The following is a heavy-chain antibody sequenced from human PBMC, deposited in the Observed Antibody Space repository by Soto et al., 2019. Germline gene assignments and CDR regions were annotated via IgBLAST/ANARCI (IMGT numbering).Heavy chain of an antibody. CDR2: ISGSGGST. D-gene: IGHD3-10*01. Sequence: GGSLRLSCAASGFSFSGYGMSWVRQAPVNGLEWVSAISGSGGSTYYAESVKGRFTISRDNAKNTLYLQVNNLRADDTAVYYCAKERLRFRGGIIPHFDSWGRGTLVTVSS. V-gene: IGHV3-23*01. CDR1: GFSFSGYG. CDR3: AKERLRFRGGIIPHFDS. J-gene: IGHJ4*02.